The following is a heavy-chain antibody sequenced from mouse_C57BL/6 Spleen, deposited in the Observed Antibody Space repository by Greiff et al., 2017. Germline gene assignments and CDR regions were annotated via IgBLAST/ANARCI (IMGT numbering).Heavy chain of an antibody. V-gene: IGHV1-85*01. D-gene: IGHD2-4*01. CDR2: IYPRDGST. Sequence: VQLQQSGPELVKPGASVKLSCKASGYTFTSYDINWVKQRPGQGLEWIGWIYPRDGSTKYNEKFKGKATLTVDTSSSTAYMELHSLTSEDSAVYFCARAYDYDFSWFAYWGQGTLVTVSA. J-gene: IGHJ3*01. CDR3: ARAYDYDFSWFAY. CDR1: GYTFTSYD.